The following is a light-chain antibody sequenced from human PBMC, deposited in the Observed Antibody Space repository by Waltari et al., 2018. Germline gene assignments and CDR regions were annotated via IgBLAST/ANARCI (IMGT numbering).Light chain of an antibody. V-gene: IGKV3-20*01. CDR2: DAS. CDR1: QSVGRS. CDR3: QMYVRVPVT. J-gene: IGKJ1*01. Sequence: EIVLTQPPGTLSLSPGDRGTFSCRASQSVGRSLCWDQHKHGPAPRLLIYDASTRATGTPDRFSGVGSGTDFSLTISRLEPEDFAVYYCQMYVRVPVTFGQGTKVEI.